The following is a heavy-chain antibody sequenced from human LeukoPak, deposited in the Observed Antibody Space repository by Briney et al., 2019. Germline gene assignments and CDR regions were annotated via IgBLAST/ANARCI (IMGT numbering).Heavy chain of an antibody. V-gene: IGHV4-34*01. D-gene: IGHD3-10*01. Sequence: SETLSLTCAAYGGSFSGYYWSWIRQPPGKGLEWIGEINHSGSTNYNPSLKSRVTISVDTSKNQFSLKLSSVTAADTAVYYCARVSASYPPDYWGQGTLVTVSS. CDR2: INHSGST. J-gene: IGHJ4*02. CDR3: ARVSASYPPDY. CDR1: GGSFSGYY.